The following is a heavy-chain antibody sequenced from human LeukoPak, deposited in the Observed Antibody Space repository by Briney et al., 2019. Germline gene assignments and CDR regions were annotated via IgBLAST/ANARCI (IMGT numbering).Heavy chain of an antibody. CDR3: AKDVPLQMMLDYFDY. CDR1: GFIFSDYY. Sequence: GGSLRLSCTASGFIFSDYYMSWIRQAPGKGLEWVSYISTSSNPIYYADSVKGRFTISRDNSKNTLYLQMNSLRAEDTAVYYCAKDVPLQMMLDYFDYWGQGTLVTVSS. CDR2: ISTSSNPI. D-gene: IGHD5-24*01. J-gene: IGHJ4*02. V-gene: IGHV3-11*01.